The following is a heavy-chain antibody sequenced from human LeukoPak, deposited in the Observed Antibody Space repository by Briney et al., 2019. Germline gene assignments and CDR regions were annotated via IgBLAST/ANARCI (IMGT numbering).Heavy chain of an antibody. CDR1: GFIFSRYA. CDR2: VWSDGTRE. CDR3: ARGVAENCNPNYFDP. Sequence: GTSLRLSCAASGFIFSRYAMRWVRQAPGTGLEWVAVVWSDGTREYYIDSVKGRFTISRDNSKNTLYLQMNSLRAEDTAVYSCARGVAENCNPNYFDPWRRGTLVTVSS. D-gene: IGHD6-13*01. J-gene: IGHJ5*02. V-gene: IGHV3-33*01.